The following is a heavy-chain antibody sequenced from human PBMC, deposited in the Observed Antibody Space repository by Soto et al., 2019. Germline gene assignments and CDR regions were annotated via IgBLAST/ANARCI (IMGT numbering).Heavy chain of an antibody. J-gene: IGHJ4*02. D-gene: IGHD6-19*01. V-gene: IGHV3-23*01. CDR2: ISGSGGST. Sequence: EVQLLESGGGLVQPGGSLRLSCAASGFTFSSGAMSWVRQAPGKGLEWVSSISGSGGSTSYADSVKGRFTISRDNSKNTLDLHMNSLRAEDTAVYFCAKGNWGHVAAFHVDSWGQGTLVTVSS. CDR3: AKGNWGHVAAFHVDS. CDR1: GFTFSSGA.